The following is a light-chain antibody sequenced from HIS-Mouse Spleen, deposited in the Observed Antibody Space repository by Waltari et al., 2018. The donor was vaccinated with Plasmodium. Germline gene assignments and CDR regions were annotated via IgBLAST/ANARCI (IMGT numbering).Light chain of an antibody. V-gene: IGLV3-10*01. J-gene: IGLJ3*02. Sequence: SYELTQPPSVSVSPGQTARITCSGDALPKKYAYWYQQKSGQAPVLVIYEDSKRPSGIPERCSGSSSGTRATLTIRGAQVEDEADYYCYSTDSSGNHRVFGGGTKLTVL. CDR1: ALPKKY. CDR3: YSTDSSGNHRV. CDR2: EDS.